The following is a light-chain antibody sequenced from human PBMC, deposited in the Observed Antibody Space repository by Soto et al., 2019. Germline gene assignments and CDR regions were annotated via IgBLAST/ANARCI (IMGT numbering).Light chain of an antibody. CDR3: QPFKDYLWT. CDR1: QNSERY. V-gene: IGKV1-5*01. Sequence: VQMTPSPSPLSASVGDRVTITCRASQNSERYMDWYQQKPGRDTSLIIFDASTLERGVPSRFSGSGYGTEFTLIISSLQPDDFATYYCQPFKDYLWTFGQGTKV. J-gene: IGKJ1*01. CDR2: DAS.